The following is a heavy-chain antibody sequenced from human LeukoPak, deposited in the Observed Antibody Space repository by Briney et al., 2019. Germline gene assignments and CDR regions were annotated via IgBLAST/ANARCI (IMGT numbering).Heavy chain of an antibody. V-gene: IGHV5-51*01. CDR1: GYSFTSYW. CDR3: ARSPRGYSYGFWRQGNAFDI. CDR2: IYPGDSDT. Sequence: GESLKISCKGSGYSFTSYWIGWVRQMPGKGLEWVGIIYPGDSDTRYSPSFQGQVTISADKSISTAYLQWSSLKASDTAMYYCARSPRGYSYGFWRQGNAFDIWGQGTMVTVSS. D-gene: IGHD5-18*01. J-gene: IGHJ3*02.